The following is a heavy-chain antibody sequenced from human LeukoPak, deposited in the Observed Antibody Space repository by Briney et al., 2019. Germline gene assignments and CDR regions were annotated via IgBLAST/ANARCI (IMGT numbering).Heavy chain of an antibody. D-gene: IGHD6-13*01. V-gene: IGHV1-2*02. CDR3: ARAPGGYSRSWYSIDY. CDR1: GYTFTGYY. J-gene: IGHJ4*02. Sequence: GASVKVSCKASGYTFTGYYMHWVRQAPGQGLEWMGWINPNSGGTNCAQKFQGRVTMTRDTSISTAYMELSRLRSDDTAVYYCARAPGGYSRSWYSIDYWGQGTLVTVSS. CDR2: INPNSGGT.